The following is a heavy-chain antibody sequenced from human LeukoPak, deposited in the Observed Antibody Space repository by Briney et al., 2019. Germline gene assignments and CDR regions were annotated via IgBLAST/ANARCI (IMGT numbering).Heavy chain of an antibody. V-gene: IGHV3-23*01. CDR1: GFTFSSYA. D-gene: IGHD3-22*01. J-gene: IGHJ5*02. CDR3: AKGSDSSGYLHTDNWFDP. Sequence: QTGGSLTLSCAASGFTFSSYAMSWVRQAPGKGLKWVSAISGSGGSTYYADSVKGRFTISRDNSKNTLYLQMNSLRAEDTAVYYCAKGSDSSGYLHTDNWFDPWGEGTLVTVSS. CDR2: ISGSGGST.